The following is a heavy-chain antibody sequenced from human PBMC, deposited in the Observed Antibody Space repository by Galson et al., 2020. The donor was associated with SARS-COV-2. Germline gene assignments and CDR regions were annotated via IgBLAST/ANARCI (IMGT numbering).Heavy chain of an antibody. J-gene: IGHJ6*02. CDR1: GGTFSSYA. D-gene: IGHD3-22*01. V-gene: IGHV1-69*13. Sequence: SVKVSCKASGGTFSSYAISWVRQAPGQGLEWMGGIIPIFGTANYAQKFQGRVTITADESTSTAYMELSSLRSEDTAVYYCARPPPAYYYDSSGYYYGMDVWGQGTTVTVSS. CDR3: ARPPPAYYYDSSGYYYGMDV. CDR2: IIPIFGTA.